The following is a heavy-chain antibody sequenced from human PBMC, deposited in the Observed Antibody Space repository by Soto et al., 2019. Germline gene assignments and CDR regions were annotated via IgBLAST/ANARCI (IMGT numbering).Heavy chain of an antibody. J-gene: IGHJ4*02. CDR3: ARGVDSWRDYLY. Sequence: PSETLSLTCALYGGTFDGYYWSWIRQSPGKGLEWIGEIHHSGSTKYNPSLTSRVSLSVDTSTKQFSLKMTSMTAADRGVYSCARGVDSWRDYLYWGQGTPVTVSS. V-gene: IGHV4-34*01. CDR1: GGTFDGYY. D-gene: IGHD3-3*01. CDR2: IHHSGST.